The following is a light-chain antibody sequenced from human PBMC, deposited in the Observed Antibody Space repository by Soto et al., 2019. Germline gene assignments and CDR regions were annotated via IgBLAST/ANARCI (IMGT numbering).Light chain of an antibody. CDR2: AAS. CDR1: QGIRND. CDR3: QQRSNWPLLT. Sequence: DIQMTQSPSSLSASVGDRVTITCRASQGIRNDLGWYQQKPGKAPKRLIYAASSLQSGVPSRFSGSGSGTEFTLTISSLESEDFAVYYCQQRSNWPLLTFGGGTKVDIK. J-gene: IGKJ4*01. V-gene: IGKV1-17*01.